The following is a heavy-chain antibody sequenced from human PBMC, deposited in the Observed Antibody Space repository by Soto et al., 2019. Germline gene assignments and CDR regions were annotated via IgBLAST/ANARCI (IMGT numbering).Heavy chain of an antibody. J-gene: IGHJ4*02. V-gene: IGHV4-61*03. CDR2: IYYSGST. CDR1: GDSVTTGSYY. D-gene: IGHD4-17*01. Sequence: LTCKVSGDSVTTGSYYCTFSRRPPWRGLEWIGYIYYSGSTNYNPFLESRATIFADKSGSHFSLNLTSVTAADTAVYYCARSDYAIDSWGPGTLVTVSS. CDR3: ARSDYAIDS.